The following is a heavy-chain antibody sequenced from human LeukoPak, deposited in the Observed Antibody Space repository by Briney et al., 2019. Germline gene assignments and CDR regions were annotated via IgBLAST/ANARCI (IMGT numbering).Heavy chain of an antibody. V-gene: IGHV4-59*05. Sequence: PGGSLRLSCAASGFTFSSYAMSWVRQAPGKGLEWIGSIYYSGSTYYNPSLKSRVTISVDTSKNQFSLKLSSVTAADTAVSYCSGYGGAVADDAFDIWGQGTMVTVSS. J-gene: IGHJ3*02. CDR2: IYYSGST. CDR3: SGYGGAVADDAFDI. CDR1: GFTFSSYA. D-gene: IGHD6-19*01.